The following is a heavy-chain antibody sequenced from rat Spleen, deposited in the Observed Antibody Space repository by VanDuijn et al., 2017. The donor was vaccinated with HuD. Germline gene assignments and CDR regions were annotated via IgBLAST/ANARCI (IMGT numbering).Heavy chain of an antibody. CDR1: GFTFSDFG. J-gene: IGHJ3*01. CDR3: VRPAGTVVPNWFVY. V-gene: IGHV5-29*01. CDR2: ISYGDSSGHSST. D-gene: IGHD1-1*01. Sequence: EVQLVESGGGLVQPGRSLKVSRAASGFTFSDFGMAWVRQAPTKGLEWVATISYGDSSGHSSTYYRDSVKGRFPISRDNAKSTLSLQMDSLRSEDTATYYCVRPAGTVVPNWFVYWGQGTLVTVSS.